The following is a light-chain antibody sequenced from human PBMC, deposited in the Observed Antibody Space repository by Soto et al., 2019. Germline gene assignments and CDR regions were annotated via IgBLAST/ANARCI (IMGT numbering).Light chain of an antibody. J-gene: IGLJ1*01. CDR3: SSYAGSNYYV. V-gene: IGLV2-8*01. CDR1: SSDVGGYNY. Sequence: QSALTQPPSASGSPGQSVTISCTGTSSDVGGYNYVSWYQQHPGKAPKLMIYEVSKRPSGVPDRFSGSKSGNTASLTVSGLQAEDEAAYYCSSYAGSNYYVFGTGTKVTVL. CDR2: EVS.